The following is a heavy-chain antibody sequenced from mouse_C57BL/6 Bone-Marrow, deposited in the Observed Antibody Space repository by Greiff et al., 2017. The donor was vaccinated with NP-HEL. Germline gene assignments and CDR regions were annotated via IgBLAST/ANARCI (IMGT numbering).Heavy chain of an antibody. V-gene: IGHV12-3*01. J-gene: IGHJ1*03. Sequence: VQVVESGPGLVKPSQSLFLTCSITGFPITSGYYWIWIRQSPVKPLEWMGYITHSGETFYNPSLQSPISITRETSKNQFFLQLNSVTTEDTAMYYCAGDYDGYWYFDVWGTGTTVTVSS. CDR2: ITHSGET. CDR3: AGDYDGYWYFDV. CDR1: GFPITSGYY. D-gene: IGHD2-3*01.